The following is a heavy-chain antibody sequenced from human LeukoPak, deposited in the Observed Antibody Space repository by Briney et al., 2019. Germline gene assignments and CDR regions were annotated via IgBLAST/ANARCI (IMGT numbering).Heavy chain of an antibody. CDR2: INPGGDNT. Sequence: ASVKVSCKASGYSFTKSYIHWVRQAPGQRLEWMGLINPGGDNTNYAQNFQGRVTMTSDTSARTVYMELSSLRFEDTAIYYCARIRDGYNDAYDMWGQGTVVTVPS. V-gene: IGHV1-46*01. D-gene: IGHD5-24*01. CDR1: GYSFTKSY. J-gene: IGHJ3*02. CDR3: ARIRDGYNDAYDM.